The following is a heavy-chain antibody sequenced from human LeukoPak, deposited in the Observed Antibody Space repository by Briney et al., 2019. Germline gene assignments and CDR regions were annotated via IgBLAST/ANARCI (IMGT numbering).Heavy chain of an antibody. D-gene: IGHD3-10*01. Sequence: ASVKVSCKSSGYTFTSYYMYWVRQAPGQGLEWMGIINPSGGSTSYAQKFQGRVTMTRDTSTSTVYMELSSLRSEDTAVYYWARDSGMVRGTVDYWGQGTLVTVSS. CDR1: GYTFTSYY. J-gene: IGHJ4*02. CDR3: ARDSGMVRGTVDY. V-gene: IGHV1-46*01. CDR2: INPSGGST.